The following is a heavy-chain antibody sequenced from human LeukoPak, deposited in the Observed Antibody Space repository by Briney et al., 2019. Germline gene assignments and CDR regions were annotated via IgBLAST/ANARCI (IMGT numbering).Heavy chain of an antibody. D-gene: IGHD5-12*01. CDR3: ARGATENWFDP. CDR2: ISAYNGNT. CDR1: GYKFTSYG. V-gene: IGHV1-18*01. Sequence: ASVKVSCKASGYKFTSYGTSWVRQAPGQGLDWMGWISAYNGNTNYAHNLQGRVTMTTDTSTSTAYMELRSLRSDDTAVYYCARGATENWFDPWGQGTLVTVSS. J-gene: IGHJ5*02.